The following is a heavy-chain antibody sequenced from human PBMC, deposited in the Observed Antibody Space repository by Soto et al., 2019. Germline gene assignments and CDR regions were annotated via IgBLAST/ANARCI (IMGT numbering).Heavy chain of an antibody. CDR1: GFTFSSYW. CDR2: IKQDGSEK. D-gene: IGHD3-3*01. V-gene: IGHV3-7*01. CDR3: ARGGYDFWSGYYTPRSDMKYYYYYGMDV. Sequence: GGSLRLSCAASGFTFSSYWMSWVRQAPGKGLEWVANIKQDGSEKYYVDSVKGRFTISRDNAKNSLYLQMNSLRAEDTAVYYCARGGYDFWSGYYTPRSDMKYYYYYGMDVWGQGTTVTVSS. J-gene: IGHJ6*02.